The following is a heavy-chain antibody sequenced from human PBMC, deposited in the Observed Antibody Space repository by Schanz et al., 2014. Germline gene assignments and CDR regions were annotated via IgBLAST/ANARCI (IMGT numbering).Heavy chain of an antibody. D-gene: IGHD2-2*01. CDR1: GYTFPSYG. J-gene: IGHJ4*02. CDR2: INVYNGDT. CDR3: ARGYCSSISCYLDFFDY. V-gene: IGHV1-18*04. Sequence: QVQLVQSGSEVKKPGASVKVSCKASGYTFPSYGISWVRQAPGQGLEWMGWINVYNGDTKFAKTFQDRVTLTTDTSTSTAYMELRSLRSEDTAVYYCARGYCSSISCYLDFFDYWGQGTLVIVSS.